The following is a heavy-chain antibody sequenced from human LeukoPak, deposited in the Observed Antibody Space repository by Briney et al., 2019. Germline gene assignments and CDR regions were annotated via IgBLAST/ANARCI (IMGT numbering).Heavy chain of an antibody. Sequence: PSQTLSFTCTVSGGSISSGGYYWSWIRQPPGKGLEWIGYIYYSGSTNYNPSLKSRVTISVDTSKNQFSLKLSSVTAADTAVYFCARGGGYNLVDYWGQGTLVTVSS. D-gene: IGHD5-24*01. CDR2: IYYSGST. CDR3: ARGGGYNLVDY. V-gene: IGHV4-61*08. J-gene: IGHJ4*02. CDR1: GGSISSGGYY.